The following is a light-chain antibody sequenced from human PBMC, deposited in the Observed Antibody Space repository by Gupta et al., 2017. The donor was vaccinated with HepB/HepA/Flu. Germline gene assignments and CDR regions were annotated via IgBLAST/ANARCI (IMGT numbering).Light chain of an antibody. Sequence: ERVLTKAPGTPSLSRGERATLSCRASQNVASNFLVWYQQKPGHAPRLLIYSTSKRATGIPERFSGSGSGTDFTLTLSRLEPEDFAVYYCQHYGTSLVFGPGTRVEIK. CDR3: QHYGTSLV. V-gene: IGKV3-20*01. J-gene: IGKJ3*01. CDR1: QNVASNF. CDR2: STS.